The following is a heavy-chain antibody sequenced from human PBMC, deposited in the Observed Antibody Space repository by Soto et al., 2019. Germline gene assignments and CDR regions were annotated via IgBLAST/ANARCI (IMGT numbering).Heavy chain of an antibody. V-gene: IGHV3-33*01. J-gene: IGHJ6*03. CDR2: IWYDGSNK. Sequence: GGSLRLSCAASGFTFSSYGMHWVRQAPGKGLEWVAVIWYDGSNKYYADSVKGRFTISRDNSKNTLYLQMNSLRAEDTAVYYCARDYYSSSDYYYYYMDVWGKGTTVTVSS. D-gene: IGHD6-6*01. CDR3: ARDYYSSSDYYYYYMDV. CDR1: GFTFSSYG.